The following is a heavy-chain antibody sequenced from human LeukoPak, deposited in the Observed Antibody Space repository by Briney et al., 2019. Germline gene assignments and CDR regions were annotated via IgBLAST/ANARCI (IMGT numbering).Heavy chain of an antibody. CDR1: GFTFSSYT. CDR2: IKYDGIDK. V-gene: IGHV3-7*01. D-gene: IGHD5-24*01. J-gene: IGHJ4*02. CDR3: VRNRGWLQFDN. Sequence: GGSLRLSCAASGFTFSSYTMNWVRQAPGKGLEWVAMIKYDGIDKQYLDSVKGRFTISRDNAKNSVYLEMNSLRAEDTAMYYCVRNRGWLQFDNWGQGTLVTVSS.